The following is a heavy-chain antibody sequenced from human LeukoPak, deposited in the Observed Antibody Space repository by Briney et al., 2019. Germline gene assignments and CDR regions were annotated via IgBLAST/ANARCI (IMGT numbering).Heavy chain of an antibody. CDR2: ISSNGGST. Sequence: PGGSLRLSCSASGFTFSSYAMHWVRQAPGKGLEYVSAISSNGGSTYYADSVKGRFTISRDNSKNTLYLQMSSLRAEDTTVYYCVKDLVGYSYGYDFDYWGQGTLVTVSS. CDR3: VKDLVGYSYGYDFDY. J-gene: IGHJ4*02. V-gene: IGHV3-64D*06. CDR1: GFTFSSYA. D-gene: IGHD5-18*01.